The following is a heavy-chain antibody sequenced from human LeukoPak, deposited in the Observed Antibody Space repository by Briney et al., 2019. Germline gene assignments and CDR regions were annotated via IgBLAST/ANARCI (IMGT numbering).Heavy chain of an antibody. V-gene: IGHV3-21*01. CDR1: GFTFSSYS. CDR3: ARDGSPTSSGWYGPEDY. CDR2: ITSSSSYI. D-gene: IGHD6-19*01. Sequence: PGGSLRLSCAASGFTFSSYSMNWVRQAPGKGLEWVSSITSSSSYIYYADSVKGRFTISKDNVKNSLYLQMNNLRAEDTAVYYCARDGSPTSSGWYGPEDYWGQGTLVTVSS. J-gene: IGHJ4*02.